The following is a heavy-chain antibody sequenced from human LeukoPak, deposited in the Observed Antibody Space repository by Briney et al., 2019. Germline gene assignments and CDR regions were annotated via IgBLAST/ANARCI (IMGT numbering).Heavy chain of an antibody. CDR2: IKGDGSSS. J-gene: IGHJ4*02. D-gene: IGHD5-18*01. Sequence: GGSLRLSCAASGFTFSSYWMPWDRHTPGKGLVWVSRIKGDGSSSSYADSVKGRFTISRDNAKNTLYLQMNSLRAEDTAVYYCARDGYSFGHDFDYWGQGTLVTVSS. CDR3: ARDGYSFGHDFDY. V-gene: IGHV3-74*01. CDR1: GFTFSSYW.